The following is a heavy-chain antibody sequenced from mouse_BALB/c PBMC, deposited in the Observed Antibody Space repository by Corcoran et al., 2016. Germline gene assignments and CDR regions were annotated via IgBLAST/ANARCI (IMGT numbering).Heavy chain of an antibody. CDR1: GFSLSTSGMG. J-gene: IGHJ3*01. CDR2: IYWDDDK. CDR3: ARRLYYYGSRD. D-gene: IGHD1-1*01. Sequence: QVTLKESGPGILQPSQTLSLTCSFSGFSLSTSGMGVSWIRQPSGKGLEWLAHIYWDDDKRYNPSLKSRLTNSKDTSRNQVFLKITSVDTADTATYYCARRLYYYGSRDWGQGTLVTVSA. V-gene: IGHV8-12*01.